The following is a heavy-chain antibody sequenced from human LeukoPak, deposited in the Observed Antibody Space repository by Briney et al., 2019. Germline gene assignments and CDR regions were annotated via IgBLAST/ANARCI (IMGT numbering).Heavy chain of an antibody. CDR1: GYTFTSYY. CDR2: IKSSGDDT. Sequence: ASVKVSCKASGYTFTSYYMHWVRQAPGQGLEWMGRIKSSGDDTIYAQKFQGRATITADESTSTAYMEMSSLRSEDTAVYYCAREWGHESSGYYYAYWGQGTLVTVSS. J-gene: IGHJ4*02. CDR3: AREWGHESSGYYYAY. V-gene: IGHV1-46*01. D-gene: IGHD3-22*01.